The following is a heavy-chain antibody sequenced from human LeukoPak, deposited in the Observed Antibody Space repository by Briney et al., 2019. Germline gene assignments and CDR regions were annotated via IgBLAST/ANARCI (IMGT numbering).Heavy chain of an antibody. J-gene: IGHJ4*02. CDR3: ASGHTGPFDY. D-gene: IGHD2-21*01. V-gene: IGHV3-48*03. CDR2: ISSSGSTI. CDR1: GFTFSSYE. Sequence: GGSPRLSCAASGFTFSSYEMNWVRQAPGKGLEWVSYISSSGSTIYYADSVKGRFTISRDNAKNSLYLQMNSLRAEDTAVYYCASGHTGPFDYWGQGTLVTVSS.